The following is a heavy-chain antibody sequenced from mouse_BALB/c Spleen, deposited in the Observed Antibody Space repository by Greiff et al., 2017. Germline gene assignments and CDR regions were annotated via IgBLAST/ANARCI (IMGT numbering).Heavy chain of an antibody. Sequence: VQLQQSGPGLVAPSQSLSITCTVSGFSLTSYGVHWVRQPPGKGLEWLGVIWAGGSTNYNSALMSRLSINKDNSKSQVLLKMNSLQTDDTAMYYCARAITTVVPYAMDYWGQGTSVTVSS. J-gene: IGHJ4*01. V-gene: IGHV2-9*02. CDR2: IWAGGST. CDR1: GFSLTSYG. D-gene: IGHD1-1*01. CDR3: ARAITTVVPYAMDY.